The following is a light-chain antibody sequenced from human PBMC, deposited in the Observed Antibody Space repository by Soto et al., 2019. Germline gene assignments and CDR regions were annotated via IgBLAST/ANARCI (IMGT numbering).Light chain of an antibody. J-gene: IGKJ5*01. CDR3: QQRNSWPPTFT. Sequence: EIVLTQSPASLSSFPGDRVTLSCRASQGVGSFLAWYQQKPGQAPRLLIYDTSIRATGIPARFSGSGSGTDFTLTISSLEPEDFAVYYCQQRNSWPPTFTFGQGTRLEIK. CDR2: DTS. V-gene: IGKV3-11*01. CDR1: QGVGSF.